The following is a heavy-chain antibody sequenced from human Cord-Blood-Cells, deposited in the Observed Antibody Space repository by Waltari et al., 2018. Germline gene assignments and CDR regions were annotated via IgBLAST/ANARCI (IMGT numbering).Heavy chain of an antibody. V-gene: IGHV4-34*01. CDR1: GGSFSGYY. J-gene: IGHJ6*02. D-gene: IGHD5-12*01. CDR2: INHSGST. CDR3: ARGPRYSGYDYYYYYGMDV. Sequence: QVQLQQWGAGLLKPSETLSLTCAVYGGSFSGYYWSWTRHHQGTGLEWIGEINHSGSTNYNPSLKSRVTISVDTSKNQFSLKLSSVTAADTAVYYCARGPRYSGYDYYYYYGMDVWGQGTTVTVSS.